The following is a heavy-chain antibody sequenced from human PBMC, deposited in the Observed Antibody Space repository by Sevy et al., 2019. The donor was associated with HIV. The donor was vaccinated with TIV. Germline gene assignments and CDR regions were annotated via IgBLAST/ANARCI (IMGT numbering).Heavy chain of an antibody. V-gene: IGHV3-21*01. CDR2: ISSSSSYI. CDR1: GFTFSSYS. Sequence: GGSLRLSCAASGFTFSSYSMNWVRQAPGKGLEWVSSISSSSSYIYYADSVKGRFTISRDNAKNSLYLQMNGLRAEDTAVYYCARDGGRYCSSTSCPSYYYYGMDVWGQGTTVTVSS. J-gene: IGHJ6*02. CDR3: ARDGGRYCSSTSCPSYYYYGMDV. D-gene: IGHD2-2*01.